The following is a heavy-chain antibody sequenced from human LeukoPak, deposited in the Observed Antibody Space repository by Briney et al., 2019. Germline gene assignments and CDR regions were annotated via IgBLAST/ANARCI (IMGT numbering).Heavy chain of an antibody. D-gene: IGHD2-2*01. CDR2: ISAYNGNT. CDR3: ARDLYCSSTSCPKTFDY. V-gene: IGHV1-18*04. Sequence: ASVKVSCKASGYTFTSYYMHWVRQAPGQGLEWMGWISAYNGNTNYAQKLQGRVTMTTDTSTSTAYMELRSLRSDDTAVYYCARDLYCSSTSCPKTFDYWGQGALVTVSS. J-gene: IGHJ4*02. CDR1: GYTFTSYY.